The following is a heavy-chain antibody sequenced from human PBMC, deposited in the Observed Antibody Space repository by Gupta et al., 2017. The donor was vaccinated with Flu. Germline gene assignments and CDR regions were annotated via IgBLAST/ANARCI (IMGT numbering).Heavy chain of an antibody. J-gene: IGHJ6*02. D-gene: IGHD3-3*01. CDR3: ARDSIFGVVIRTYYYYGMDV. Sequence: QVQLVQSGAEVKKPGASVKVSCKASGYTFTSYYMHWVRQAPGHGLEWMGIINPSGGSTSYAQKFQGRVTMTRDTSTSTVYMELSSLRSEDTAVYYCARDSIFGVVIRTYYYYGMDVWGQGTTVTVSS. CDR1: GYTFTSYY. CDR2: INPSGGST. V-gene: IGHV1-46*01.